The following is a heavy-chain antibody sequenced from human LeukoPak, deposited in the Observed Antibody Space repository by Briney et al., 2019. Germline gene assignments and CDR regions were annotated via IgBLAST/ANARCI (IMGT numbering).Heavy chain of an antibody. CDR3: ARSRGSGLNMDV. CDR1: GYSFVLYG. J-gene: IGHJ6*03. Sequence: ASVKVSCKASGYSFVLYGISWVRQAPGQGPEWMGWISTYNGNTKYAEKFQGRVTMTTDTPTSTAYMELRSLRSDDTAVYYCARSRGSGLNMDVWGKGTTVTISS. V-gene: IGHV1-18*01. CDR2: ISTYNGNT. D-gene: IGHD3-10*01.